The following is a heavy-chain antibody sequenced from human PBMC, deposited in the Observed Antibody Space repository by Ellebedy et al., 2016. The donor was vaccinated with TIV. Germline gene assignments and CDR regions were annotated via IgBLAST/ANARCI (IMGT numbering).Heavy chain of an antibody. CDR2: IYYSGST. Sequence: SETLSLTXTVSGGSISSYYWSWIRQPPGKGLEWIGYIYYSGSTNYNPSLKSRVTISVDTSKNQFSLKLSSVTAADTAVYYCARGGGYSSSWGLGVKYEFDYWGQGTLVTVSS. CDR1: GGSISSYY. V-gene: IGHV4-59*01. CDR3: ARGGGYSSSWGLGVKYEFDY. D-gene: IGHD6-13*01. J-gene: IGHJ4*02.